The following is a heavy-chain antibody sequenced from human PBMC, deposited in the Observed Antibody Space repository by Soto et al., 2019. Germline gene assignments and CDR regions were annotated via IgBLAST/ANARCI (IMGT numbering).Heavy chain of an antibody. CDR2: INPNSGGT. V-gene: IGHV1-2*04. CDR1: GYTFTGYY. D-gene: IGHD1-26*01. Sequence: ASVKVSCKASGYTFTGYYMHWVRQAPGQGLEWMGWINPNSGGTNYAQKFQGWVTMTRDTSISTAYMELSRLRSDDTAVYYCATRGRRRSPYDAFDIWGQGTMVTVSS. CDR3: ATRGRRRSPYDAFDI. J-gene: IGHJ3*02.